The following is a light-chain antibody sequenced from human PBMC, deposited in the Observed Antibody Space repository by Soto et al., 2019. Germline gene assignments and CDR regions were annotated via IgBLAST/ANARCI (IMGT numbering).Light chain of an antibody. J-gene: IGLJ2*01. V-gene: IGLV1-51*01. CDR1: SSNIGNNY. Sequence: QSVLTQPPSVSAAPGQKVTISCSGSSSNIGNNYVFWYQQLPGTAPKLLIYDNDKRPSGISDRFPGSKSGTSATLGITGLQTGDEADYYCATWDSSLSAGVFGGGTKLTVL. CDR2: DND. CDR3: ATWDSSLSAGV.